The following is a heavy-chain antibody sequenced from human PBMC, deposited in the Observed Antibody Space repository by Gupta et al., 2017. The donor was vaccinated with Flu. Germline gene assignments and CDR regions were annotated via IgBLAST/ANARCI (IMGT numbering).Heavy chain of an antibody. CDR3: ATVTSGC. D-gene: IGHD4-17*01. V-gene: IGHV3-74*03. Sequence: EMQLVESGGGLVQPGGSLRLDCAASGFTFSSSDLQWVRKAPGKGRVWVSRINPDGSSTTYAESVKGRFTISRYNANNTLYLQMNSLGDDDTAVYYCATVTSGCWGQGTLVTVSS. CDR2: INPDGSST. J-gene: IGHJ4*02. CDR1: GFTFSSSD.